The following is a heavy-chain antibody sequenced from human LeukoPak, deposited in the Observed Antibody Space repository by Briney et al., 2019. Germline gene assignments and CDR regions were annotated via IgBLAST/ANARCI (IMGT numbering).Heavy chain of an antibody. V-gene: IGHV3-30*04. J-gene: IGHJ4*02. CDR3: ARDRGYCSGGSCSPGY. D-gene: IGHD2-15*01. CDR1: GFTFSSYA. CDR2: ISYDGSNK. Sequence: GGSLRLSCAASGFTFSSYAMHWVRQAPGKGLEWLAVISYDGSNKYYADYVKGRFTISRDNSKNTLYLKMNSVRAEDTAVYYCARDRGYCSGGSCSPGYWGQGTMVTVSS.